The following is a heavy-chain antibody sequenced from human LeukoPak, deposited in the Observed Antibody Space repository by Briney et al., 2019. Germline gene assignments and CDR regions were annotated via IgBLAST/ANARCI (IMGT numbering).Heavy chain of an antibody. V-gene: IGHV1-2*02. CDR1: GYTFTDYF. Sequence: APVKVSCKASGYTFTDYFMNWVRQAPGQGLEWMGWINPKSGGTVYAQKFQGRVTVTRDTSSSTAYMELSRLRFDDTVVYYCARGPRITIFGVVMANDAFDIWGQGTMVTVSS. D-gene: IGHD3-3*01. J-gene: IGHJ3*02. CDR2: INPKSGGT. CDR3: ARGPRITIFGVVMANDAFDI.